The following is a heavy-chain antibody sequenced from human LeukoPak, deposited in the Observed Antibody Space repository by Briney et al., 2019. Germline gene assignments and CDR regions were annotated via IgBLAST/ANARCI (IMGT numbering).Heavy chain of an antibody. J-gene: IGHJ4*02. CDR3: ARDAGHSGYDLLYY. CDR2: IKHDGSEK. V-gene: IGHV3-7*01. CDR1: GFTFSSYW. Sequence: QPGGSLRLSCADSGFTFSSYWMNWVRQAPGEGLEWVANIKHDGSEKYYADFVKGRFTISRDNAKNSLYLQMDSLRAEDTAVYYCARDAGHSGYDLLYYWGQGTLVTVSS. D-gene: IGHD5-12*01.